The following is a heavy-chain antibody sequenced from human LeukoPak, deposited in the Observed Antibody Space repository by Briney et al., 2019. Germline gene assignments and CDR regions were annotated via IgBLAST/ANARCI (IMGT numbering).Heavy chain of an antibody. V-gene: IGHV3-23*01. D-gene: IGHD1-26*01. CDR2: ISDSGGST. J-gene: IGHJ4*02. Sequence: GGSLRLSCAASGFTFSSSAMSWVRQAPGKGLEWVSAISDSGGSTYYADSVKGRFTISRDNSKNTLYLQMNSLRAEDTAVYYCARPRNTRSYYFDYWGQGTLVTVSS. CDR3: ARPRNTRSYYFDY. CDR1: GFTFSSSA.